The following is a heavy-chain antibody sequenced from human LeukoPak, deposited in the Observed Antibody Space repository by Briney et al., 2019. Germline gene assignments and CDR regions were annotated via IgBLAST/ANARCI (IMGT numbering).Heavy chain of an antibody. Sequence: GSLRLSCAASGFTFSSYWMSWVRQAPGKGLEWIGRIYTSGSTNYNPSLKSRVTMSVDTSKNQFSLKLSSVTAADTAVYYCARLRITMVRGVINNWFDPWGQGTLVTVSS. D-gene: IGHD3-10*01. CDR2: IYTSGST. CDR1: GFTFSSYW. V-gene: IGHV4-4*07. J-gene: IGHJ5*02. CDR3: ARLRITMVRGVINNWFDP.